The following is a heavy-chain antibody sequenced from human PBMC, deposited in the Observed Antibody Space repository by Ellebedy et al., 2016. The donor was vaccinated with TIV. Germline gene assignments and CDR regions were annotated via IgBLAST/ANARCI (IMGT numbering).Heavy chain of an antibody. J-gene: IGHJ5*02. D-gene: IGHD3-22*01. V-gene: IGHV3-23*01. Sequence: GGSLRLSXAASGFTFSSHAMSWVRQAPGKGLEWVSAISGSGGSTYYADSVKGRFTISRDNSKNTLYLQMNSLRAEDTAVYYCAREGMHYYDSSVLEHSPNWFDPWGQGTLVTVSS. CDR1: GFTFSSHA. CDR3: AREGMHYYDSSVLEHSPNWFDP. CDR2: ISGSGGST.